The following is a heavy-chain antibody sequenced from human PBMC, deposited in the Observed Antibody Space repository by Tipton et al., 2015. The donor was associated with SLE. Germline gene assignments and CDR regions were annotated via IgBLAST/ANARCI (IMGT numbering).Heavy chain of an antibody. V-gene: IGHV4-39*07. CDR3: ARLRLTGDLWYFDL. CDR2: VYYSGST. D-gene: IGHD7-27*01. CDR1: GDSITRSDCY. J-gene: IGHJ2*01. Sequence: TLSLTCTVSGDSITRSDCYWGWIRQPPGKGLEWIGNVYYSGSTYYNPSLKSRVSISLDTSKNQFSLKLSSVTAADTAVYYCARLRLTGDLWYFDLWGRGTLVTVSS.